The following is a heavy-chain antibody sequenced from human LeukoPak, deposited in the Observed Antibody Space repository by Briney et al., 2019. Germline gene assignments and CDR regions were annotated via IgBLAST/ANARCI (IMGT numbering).Heavy chain of an antibody. J-gene: IGHJ4*02. CDR2: IYYSGST. CDR1: GGSISSSSYY. V-gene: IGHV4-39*07. D-gene: IGHD3-10*01. CDR3: ARDLGGSADY. Sequence: SETLSLTCTVSGGSISSSSYYWGWIRQPPGTGLEWIGSIYYSGSTYYNPSLKSRVTISVDTSKNQFSLKLSSVTAADTAVYYCARDLGGSADYWGQGTLVTVSS.